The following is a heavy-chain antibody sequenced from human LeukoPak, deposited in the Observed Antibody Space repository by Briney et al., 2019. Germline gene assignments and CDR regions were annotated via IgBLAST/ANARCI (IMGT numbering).Heavy chain of an antibody. V-gene: IGHV3-30*03. CDR1: GFTFSSYG. D-gene: IGHD3-22*01. J-gene: IGHJ4*02. CDR3: ATDQVYYYDSSGYNYFDY. Sequence: GGSLRLSCAASGFTFSSYGMHWVRQAPGKGLEWVAVISYDGSNKYYADSVKGRFTISRDNSKNTLYLQMNSLRAEDTAVYYCATDQVYYYDSSGYNYFDYWGQGTLVTVSS. CDR2: ISYDGSNK.